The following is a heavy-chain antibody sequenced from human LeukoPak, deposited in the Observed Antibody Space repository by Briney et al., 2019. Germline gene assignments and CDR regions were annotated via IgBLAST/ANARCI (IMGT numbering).Heavy chain of an antibody. D-gene: IGHD3-3*01. V-gene: IGHV1-69*05. J-gene: IGHJ4*02. CDR1: GGTFSSYA. CDR3: ARGYDDSGAFDY. CDR2: IIPIFGTA. Sequence: GASVKVSCKASGGTFSSYAISWVRQAPGQGLEWMGGIIPIFGTANHAQKFQGRVTITTDESTSTAYMELSSLRSEDTAVYYCARGYDDSGAFDYWSQGTLVTVSS.